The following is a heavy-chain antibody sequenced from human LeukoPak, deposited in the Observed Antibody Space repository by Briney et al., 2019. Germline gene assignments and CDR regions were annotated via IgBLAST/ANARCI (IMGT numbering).Heavy chain of an antibody. Sequence: GGSREISGQGSGSLFTSYWIGWARQLPGKGREGMGIIYPGDSDTRYSPSFQGQVTISADTSISTAYLQWSSLKASDTAMYYCARRSWQQLVQAFDIWGQGTMVTVSS. J-gene: IGHJ3*02. D-gene: IGHD6-13*01. V-gene: IGHV5-51*01. CDR2: IYPGDSDT. CDR1: GSLFTSYW. CDR3: ARRSWQQLVQAFDI.